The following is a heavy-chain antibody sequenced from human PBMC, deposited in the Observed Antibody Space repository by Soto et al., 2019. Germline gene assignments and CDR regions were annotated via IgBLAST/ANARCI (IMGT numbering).Heavy chain of an antibody. CDR3: ARGHSSSLNY. V-gene: IGHV4-34*01. J-gene: IGHJ4*02. Sequence: QVQLQQWGAGLLKPSETLSLTCAVYGGSFSGYYWSWIRQPPGKGLEWIGEINHSGSTNYNPSLKSRVTLSVDTSKNQFSLKLSSVTAADTAVYYCARGHSSSLNYWGQGTLVTVSS. CDR2: INHSGST. D-gene: IGHD6-13*01. CDR1: GGSFSGYY.